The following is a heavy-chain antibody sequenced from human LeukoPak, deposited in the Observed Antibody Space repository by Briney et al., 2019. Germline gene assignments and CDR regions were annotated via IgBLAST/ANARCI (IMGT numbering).Heavy chain of an antibody. Sequence: GGSLRLSCAASGFTFSDYYMSWIRQAPGKGLEWVSYISSSGSTIYYADSVKGRFTISRDNAKNSLYLQMNSLRAEDTAVYYCASLRQQLLPAEYYYYYYYMDVWGKGTTVTVSS. CDR1: GFTFSDYY. J-gene: IGHJ6*03. CDR3: ASLRQQLLPAEYYYYYYYMDV. V-gene: IGHV3-11*01. D-gene: IGHD2-2*01. CDR2: ISSSGSTI.